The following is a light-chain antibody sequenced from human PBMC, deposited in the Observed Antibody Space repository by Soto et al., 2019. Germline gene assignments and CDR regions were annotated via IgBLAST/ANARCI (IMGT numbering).Light chain of an antibody. V-gene: IGKV3-20*01. Sequence: GLSKSPGTLSLSPGERATLSCRASQSVSSSYLAWYQQKPGQAPRLLIYGASSRATGIPDRFSGSGSGTDFTLTISRLEPEDFAVYYCQQYGSSPWTFGQGTKVDI. J-gene: IGKJ1*01. CDR2: GAS. CDR1: QSVSSSY. CDR3: QQYGSSPWT.